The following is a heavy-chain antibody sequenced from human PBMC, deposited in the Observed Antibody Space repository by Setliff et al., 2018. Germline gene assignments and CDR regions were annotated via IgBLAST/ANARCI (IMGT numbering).Heavy chain of an antibody. J-gene: IGHJ6*03. CDR3: ARDRSTVIRGVTSFFYYYMDV. Sequence: SETLSLTCTVSGGSIGPHYWSWIRQAPGKGLEWIGHIFYSDTAKYNPSLESRAAISVDSSKNQFSLKLRSVTAADTAVYYCARDRSTVIRGVTSFFYYYMDVWGGGTAVTVS. CDR2: IFYSDTA. D-gene: IGHD3-10*01. CDR1: GGSIGPHY. V-gene: IGHV4-59*11.